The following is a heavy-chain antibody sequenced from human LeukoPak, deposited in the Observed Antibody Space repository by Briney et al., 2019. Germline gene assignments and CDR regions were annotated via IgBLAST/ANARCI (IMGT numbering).Heavy chain of an antibody. D-gene: IGHD6-6*01. CDR1: GGSISSYY. CDR3: ARGPLGIAARPGGGGY. Sequence: SETLSLTCTVSGGSISSYYWSWIRQPPGKGLEWIGYIYYSGSTNYNPSLKSRVTISVDTSKNQFSLKLSSVTAADTAVYYCARGPLGIAARPGGGGYWGQGTLVTVSS. V-gene: IGHV4-59*01. J-gene: IGHJ4*02. CDR2: IYYSGST.